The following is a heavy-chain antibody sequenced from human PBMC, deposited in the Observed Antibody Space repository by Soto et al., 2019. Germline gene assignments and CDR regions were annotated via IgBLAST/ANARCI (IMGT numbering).Heavy chain of an antibody. CDR1: GGSFSGYY. J-gene: IGHJ4*02. Sequence: LSLTCAVYGGSFSGYYWSWIRQPPGKGLEWIGEINHSGSTNYNPSLKSRVTISVDTSKNQFSLKLSSVTAADTAVYYCARSLNVAVAGTGYWGQGTLVTGSS. V-gene: IGHV4-34*01. CDR2: INHSGST. D-gene: IGHD6-19*01. CDR3: ARSLNVAVAGTGY.